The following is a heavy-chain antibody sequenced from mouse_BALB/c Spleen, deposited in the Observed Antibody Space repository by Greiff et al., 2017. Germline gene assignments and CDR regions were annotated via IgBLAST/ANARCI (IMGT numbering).Heavy chain of an antibody. V-gene: IGHV5-4*02. CDR2: ISDGGSYT. CDR1: GFTFSDYY. J-gene: IGHJ4*01. CDR3: AREDRYDGENAMDY. D-gene: IGHD2-14*01. Sequence: EVKLVESGGGLVKPGGSLKLSCAASGFTFSDYYMYWVRQTPEKRLEWVATISDGGSYTYYPDSVKGRFTISRDNAKNNLYLQMSSLKSEDTAMYYCAREDRYDGENAMDYWGQGTSVTVSS.